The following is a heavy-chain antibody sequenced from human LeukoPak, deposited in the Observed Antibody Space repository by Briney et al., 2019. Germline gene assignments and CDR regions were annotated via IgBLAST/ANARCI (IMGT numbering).Heavy chain of an antibody. D-gene: IGHD2-2*02. Sequence: ASVKVSCKASGYTFTGYYMHWVRQAPGQGLEWMGWINSNSGGTNYAQKFQGRVTMTRDTSISTAYMELGRLRSDDPAVYYCARESGPGRYQLLYFFDYWGQGTLVTVSS. CDR1: GYTFTGYY. V-gene: IGHV1-2*02. CDR2: INSNSGGT. CDR3: ARESGPGRYQLLYFFDY. J-gene: IGHJ4*02.